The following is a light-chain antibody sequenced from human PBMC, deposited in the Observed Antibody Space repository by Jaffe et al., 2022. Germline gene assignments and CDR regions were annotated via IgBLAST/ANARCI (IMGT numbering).Light chain of an antibody. CDR1: QTISSH. CDR2: AAS. J-gene: IGKJ1*01. CDR3: QQTSSFPQT. Sequence: DIQMTQSPSSLSASVGDRVTISCRASQTISSHLNWYQQKPGKAPNLLIYAASTLQSGVPSRFSGSGSGTDFTLSISSLQPEDFATYYCQQTSSFPQTFGQGTKVEMK. V-gene: IGKV1-39*01.